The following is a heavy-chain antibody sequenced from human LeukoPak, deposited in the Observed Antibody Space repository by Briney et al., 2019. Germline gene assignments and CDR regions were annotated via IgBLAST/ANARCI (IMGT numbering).Heavy chain of an antibody. Sequence: GGSLRLSCAASGFTFSDYYMSCMRQAPGKGREGVSYISSSGSTIYYADSVKRRFTISRDNDKNSLSMKMNSLRAEDTAVYYCARGARRWLQLLGFVGDGLFDYWGQGTLVTVSS. J-gene: IGHJ4*02. D-gene: IGHD5-24*01. CDR2: ISSSGSTI. V-gene: IGHV3-11*01. CDR3: ARGARRWLQLLGFVGDGLFDY. CDR1: GFTFSDYY.